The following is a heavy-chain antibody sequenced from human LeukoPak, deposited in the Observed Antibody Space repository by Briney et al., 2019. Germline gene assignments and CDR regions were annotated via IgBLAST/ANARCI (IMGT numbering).Heavy chain of an antibody. CDR2: ISGSGGST. D-gene: IGHD5-12*01. J-gene: IGHJ5*02. CDR1: GFTFSSYA. V-gene: IGHV3-23*01. Sequence: GGSLRLPCAASGFTFSSYAMSWVRQAPGKGLEWVSAISGSGGSTYYADSVKGRFTNSRDNPKNPLYLQMNSLRAEDTAVYYCAKALSVATKFDPWGQGTLVTVSS. CDR3: AKALSVATKFDP.